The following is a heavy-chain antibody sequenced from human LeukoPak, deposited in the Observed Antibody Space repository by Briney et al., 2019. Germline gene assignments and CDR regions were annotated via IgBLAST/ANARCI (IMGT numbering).Heavy chain of an antibody. D-gene: IGHD1-26*01. J-gene: IGHJ4*02. CDR2: VFPADSDT. V-gene: IGHV5-51*01. CDR3: ARYDGGATADF. Sequence: GESLKISCKVSGYSLNNYWIAWVRQMPGKGLEWTGIVFPADSDTRYSPSFQGQVTISADKSVSTAYLQWSSLKASDTATYYCARYDGGATADFWGQGTLVTVSS. CDR1: GYSLNNYW.